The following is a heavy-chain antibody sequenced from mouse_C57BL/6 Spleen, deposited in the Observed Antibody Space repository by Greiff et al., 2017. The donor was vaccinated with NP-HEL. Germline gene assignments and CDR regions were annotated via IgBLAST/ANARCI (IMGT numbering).Heavy chain of an antibody. J-gene: IGHJ1*03. V-gene: IGHV10-1*01. CDR3: VRPVYYGSSYEGFDV. Sequence: EVKVVESGGGLVQPKGSLKLSCAASGFSFTTYAMNWVRQAPGKGLEWVARIRSKSNNYATYYADSVKDRFTISRDDSESMLYLQMNNLKTEDTAMYYYVRPVYYGSSYEGFDVWGTGTTVTVSS. CDR1: GFSFTTYA. D-gene: IGHD1-1*01. CDR2: IRSKSNNYAT.